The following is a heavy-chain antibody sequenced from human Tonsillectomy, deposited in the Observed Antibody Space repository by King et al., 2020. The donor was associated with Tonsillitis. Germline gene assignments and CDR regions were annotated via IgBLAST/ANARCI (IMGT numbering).Heavy chain of an antibody. CDR2: VRKKANKYTT. V-gene: IGHV3-72*01. D-gene: IGHD3-10*01. J-gene: IGHJ4*02. CDR1: GFTFSDHY. Sequence: VQLVESGGDVVQPGGSLRLSCAASGFTFSDHYMDWIRQAPGKGLEWVGRVRKKANKYTTEYAASVKGRFIVSRDDSQNSLYLQMNSLKIEDTAVYYCVRVGEEFQCDFWGQGTLVTVSA. CDR3: VRVGEEFQCDF.